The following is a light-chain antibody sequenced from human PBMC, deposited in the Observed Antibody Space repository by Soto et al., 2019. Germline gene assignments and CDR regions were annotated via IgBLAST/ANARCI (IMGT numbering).Light chain of an antibody. Sequence: DIQMTQSPSSLSASVGDRVTITGRASQSISTYLNWYQHKPGKAPKLLMYAASSLRSGVPSRFSGSGSGTDCTLTISSLQSDDFATYYCQKTYKNPLTFGGGTTVEIK. CDR3: QKTYKNPLT. CDR1: QSISTY. J-gene: IGKJ4*01. V-gene: IGKV1-39*01. CDR2: AAS.